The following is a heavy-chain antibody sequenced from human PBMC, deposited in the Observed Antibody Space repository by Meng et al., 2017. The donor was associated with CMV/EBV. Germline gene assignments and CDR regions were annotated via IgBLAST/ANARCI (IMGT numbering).Heavy chain of an antibody. J-gene: IGHJ4*02. CDR3: ATTRIGDFWGGLHY. Sequence: ASVKVSCKASGYTFTGYYMHWVRQAPGQGLEWMGWINPNSGGTNYAQKFQGRVTMTRDTSISTAYMELSRLRSDDTAVYYCATTRIGDFWGGLHYWGQGTLVTVSS. V-gene: IGHV1-2*02. D-gene: IGHD3-3*01. CDR1: GYTFTGYY. CDR2: INPNSGGT.